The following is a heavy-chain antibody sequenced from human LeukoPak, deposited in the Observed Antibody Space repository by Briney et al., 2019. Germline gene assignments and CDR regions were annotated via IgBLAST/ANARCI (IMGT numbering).Heavy chain of an antibody. Sequence: GGSLRLSCAVSGFNFVDYAIHWVRQGPGKGLEWVAGISANGGFISYGESVKGRFTISRDNPRNSVLLQMNFLRAEDMAMYFCTKEVQRWHSYFYRPSYALDIWGQGTMVSVSS. V-gene: IGHV3-9*03. J-gene: IGHJ3*02. CDR1: GFNFVDYA. CDR2: ISANGGFI. D-gene: IGHD3-22*01. CDR3: TKEVQRWHSYFYRPSYALDI.